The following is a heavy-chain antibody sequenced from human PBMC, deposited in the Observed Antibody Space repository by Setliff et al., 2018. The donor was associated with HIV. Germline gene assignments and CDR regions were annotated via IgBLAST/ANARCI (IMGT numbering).Heavy chain of an antibody. CDR2: IHYNERT. Sequence: PSETLSLTCTVSGGSASNSRYYWAWIRQPPGKGLEYIGSIHYNERTYHNPSLKSRVAISIDTSKNQFSLNLTSVTAADTAVYYCASRVYYYDSNNFLREEGFDPWGQGTLVTVSS. J-gene: IGHJ5*02. D-gene: IGHD3-22*01. CDR3: ASRVYYYDSNNFLREEGFDP. CDR1: GGSASNSRYY. V-gene: IGHV4-39*01.